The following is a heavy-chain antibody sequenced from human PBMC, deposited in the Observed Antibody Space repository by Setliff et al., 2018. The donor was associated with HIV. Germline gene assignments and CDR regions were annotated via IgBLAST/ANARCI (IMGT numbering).Heavy chain of an antibody. V-gene: IGHV3-53*01. CDR2: IYGDGRT. CDR1: GFNVSHNY. CDR3: AKGVKWLDP. J-gene: IGHJ5*02. Sequence: PGGSLRLSCAASGFNVSHNYMTWVRQAPGKGLKWVSVIYGDGRTYYANSVKGRFTISRDESKNTLFLQMYSLRADDTAAYYCAKGVKWLDPWGQGILVTVSS. D-gene: IGHD3-16*01.